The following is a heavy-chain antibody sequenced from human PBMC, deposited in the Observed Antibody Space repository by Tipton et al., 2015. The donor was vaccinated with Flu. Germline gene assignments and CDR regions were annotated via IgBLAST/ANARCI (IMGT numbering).Heavy chain of an antibody. V-gene: IGHV4-38-2*01. D-gene: IGHD4-11*01. Sequence: LRLSCAASGFVFSSYAMSWVRQAPGKGLEWIGTVSRTGSTIYNPSLKSRVTISIDTSKNQFSLKMKSMTAADMAVYYCARRDYSNYVSDPKSWFDPWGQGTLVAVSS. J-gene: IGHJ5*02. CDR3: ARRDYSNYVSDPKSWFDP. CDR1: GFVFSSYA. CDR2: VSRTGST.